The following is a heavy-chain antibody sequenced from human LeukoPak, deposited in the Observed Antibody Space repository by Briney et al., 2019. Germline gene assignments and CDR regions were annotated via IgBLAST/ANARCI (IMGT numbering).Heavy chain of an antibody. Sequence: GGSLRLSCVASGLTFSSYAMTWVRQAPGKGLEWVSSISGSGETMFYADSVKGRFVISRDNSKTTLYLQMNSLRAEDTALYYCAKDIFTMVRGVVDYWGQGTLVTVSS. CDR3: AKDIFTMVRGVVDY. V-gene: IGHV3-23*01. J-gene: IGHJ4*02. D-gene: IGHD3-10*01. CDR2: ISGSGETM. CDR1: GLTFSSYA.